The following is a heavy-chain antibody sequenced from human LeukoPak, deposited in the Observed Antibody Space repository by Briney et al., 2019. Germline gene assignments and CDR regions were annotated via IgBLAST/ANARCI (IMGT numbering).Heavy chain of an antibody. CDR3: AKMVLWSGPFDP. J-gene: IGHJ5*02. D-gene: IGHD3-10*01. V-gene: IGHV3-23*01. CDR2: ISGSGGGT. CDR1: GFTFSSSA. Sequence: GGSLRLSCAASGFTFSSSAMSWVRQAPGKGLEWVSTISGSGGGTYYADSVKGRFSVSRDNSKNTLYLQMNSLRAEDTAVYYCAKMVLWSGPFDPWGQGTLVTVSS.